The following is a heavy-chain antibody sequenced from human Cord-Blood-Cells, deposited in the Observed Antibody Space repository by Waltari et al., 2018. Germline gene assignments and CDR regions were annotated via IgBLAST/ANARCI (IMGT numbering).Heavy chain of an antibody. Sequence: MGGIIPIFGTANYAQKFQGRVTITADESTSTAYMELSSLRSEDTAVYYCARGYCSSTSCYAFDIWGQGTMVTVSS. D-gene: IGHD2-2*01. CDR3: ARGYCSSTSCYAFDI. J-gene: IGHJ3*02. CDR2: IIPIFGTA. V-gene: IGHV1-69*01.